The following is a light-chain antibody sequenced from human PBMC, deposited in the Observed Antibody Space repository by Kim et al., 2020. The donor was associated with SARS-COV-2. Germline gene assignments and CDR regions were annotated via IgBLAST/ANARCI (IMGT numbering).Light chain of an antibody. J-gene: IGLJ3*02. CDR2: EDN. CDR3: QSFDTNRQGV. Sequence: TVTISWTRRSGNNASNYVQWYQQGPGSSPTTVIYEDNRRPSGVPDRFSGSIDSSSNSASLAMSGLKTEDEADYYCQSFDTNRQGVFGGGTQLTVL. V-gene: IGLV6-57*01. CDR1: SGNNASNY.